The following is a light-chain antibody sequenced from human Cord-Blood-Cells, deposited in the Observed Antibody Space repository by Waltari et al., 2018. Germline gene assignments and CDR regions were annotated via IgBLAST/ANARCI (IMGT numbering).Light chain of an antibody. CDR2: STN. V-gene: IGLV8-61*01. J-gene: IGLJ3*02. CDR3: VLNMGSGIWV. CDR1: SGSVSTSYY. Sequence: QTVVTQEPSFSVSPGGTVTLTCGLRSGSVSTSYYPSWYQQTPGQAPRTLIYSTNTRSSGVPDRFAGSILGKKTAPTITVAQADDESDYYCVLNMGSGIWVFGGGTKLTVL.